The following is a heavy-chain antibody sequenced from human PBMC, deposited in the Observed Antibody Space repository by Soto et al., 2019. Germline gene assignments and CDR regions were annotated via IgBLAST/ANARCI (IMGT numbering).Heavy chain of an antibody. CDR2: ISGSGGST. V-gene: IGHV3-23*01. Sequence: EVQLLESGGGLVQPGGSLRLSCAASGFTFSSYAMSWVRQAPGKGLEWVSAISGSGGSTYYADSVKGRFTISRDNSKNTRYLQMNSRRAEDTAVYYCAKEVRGRVVGSSTWGQGTLVTVSS. D-gene: IGHD1-26*01. J-gene: IGHJ4*02. CDR1: GFTFSSYA. CDR3: AKEVRGRVVGSST.